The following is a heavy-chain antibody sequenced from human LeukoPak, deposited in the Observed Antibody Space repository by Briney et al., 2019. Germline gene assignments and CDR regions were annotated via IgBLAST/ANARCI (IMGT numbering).Heavy chain of an antibody. CDR2: FDPEDDET. Sequence: ASVKVSCKVSGYTLTELSMHWVRQAPGKGLEWMGGFDPEDDETIYAQKFQGRVTMTEDTPTDTAYMELSSLRSEDTAVYYCAAKGGLRYYYDSSGHNDAFDIWGQGTMVTVSS. CDR3: AAKGGLRYYYDSSGHNDAFDI. V-gene: IGHV1-24*01. J-gene: IGHJ3*02. CDR1: GYTLTELS. D-gene: IGHD3-22*01.